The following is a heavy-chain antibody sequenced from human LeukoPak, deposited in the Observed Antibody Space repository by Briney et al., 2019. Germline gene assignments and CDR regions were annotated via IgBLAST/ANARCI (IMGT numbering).Heavy chain of an antibody. CDR2: ISSSGST. V-gene: IGHV4-59*01. CDR3: ARDVLEGYYSYYFMDV. D-gene: IGHD1-1*01. CDR1: GGSISSYY. J-gene: IGHJ6*03. Sequence: SETLSLTYTVSGGSISSYYWSWIRQPPGKGLEWIGYISSSGSTDYNPSLKSRVTISLNTSRTKFSLKLSSVTAADTAVYYCARDVLEGYYSYYFMDVWGKGTTVTVSS.